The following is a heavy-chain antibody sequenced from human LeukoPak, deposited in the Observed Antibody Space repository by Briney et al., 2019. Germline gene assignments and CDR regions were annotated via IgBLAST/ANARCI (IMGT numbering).Heavy chain of an antibody. D-gene: IGHD3-3*01. CDR2: IKQDGSEK. V-gene: IGHV3-7*01. J-gene: IGHJ4*02. CDR1: GFTFSSYW. Sequence: GGSLRLSCAASGFTFSSYWMSWVRQAPGKGLEWVANIKQDGSEKYYVDSVKGRFTISRDNAKNSLYLQMNSLRAEDTAVYYCARDVLRFLEWLSTPFDYWGQGTLVTVSS. CDR3: ARDVLRFLEWLSTPFDY.